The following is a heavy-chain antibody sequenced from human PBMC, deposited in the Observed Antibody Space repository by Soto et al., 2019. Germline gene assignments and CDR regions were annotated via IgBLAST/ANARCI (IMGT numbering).Heavy chain of an antibody. D-gene: IGHD2-21*01. CDR1: GFTFSSYA. J-gene: IGHJ4*02. V-gene: IGHV3-23*01. Sequence: EVQLLESGGSLVQPGGSLRLSCVGSGFTFSSYAMSWVRQAPGKGLEWVATIGGSGGASTHYADPEKGRFTISRDKSKSTLYLQMNSLRAEDTAIYYCANRDGDGDYYFDYWGQGTLVTVSS. CDR3: ANRDGDGDYYFDY. CDR2: IGGSGGAST.